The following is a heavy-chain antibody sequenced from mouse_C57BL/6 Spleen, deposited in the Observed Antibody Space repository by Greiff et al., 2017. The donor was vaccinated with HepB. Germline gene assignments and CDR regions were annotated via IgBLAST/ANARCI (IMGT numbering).Heavy chain of an antibody. D-gene: IGHD1-1*01. CDR2: IDPSDSYT. Sequence: QVQLKQPGAELVKPGASVKLSCKASGYTFTSYWMQWVNQRPGQGLEWIGEIDPSDSYTNYNQKFKGKATLTVDTSASTAYMQLSSLTSEDSAVYYCARRGRGSSYNAMDYWGQGTSVTVSS. V-gene: IGHV1-50*01. CDR1: GYTFTSYW. J-gene: IGHJ4*01. CDR3: ARRGRGSSYNAMDY.